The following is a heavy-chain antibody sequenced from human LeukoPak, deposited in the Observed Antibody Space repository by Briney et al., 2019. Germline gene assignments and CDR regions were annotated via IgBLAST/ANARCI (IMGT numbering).Heavy chain of an antibody. CDR1: GGSISSYY. D-gene: IGHD3-22*01. Sequence: SETLSLTCTVSGGSISSYYWSWIRQPPGKGLEWIGYIYYSGSTNYNPSLKSRVTISLDTSKTQFSLRLNSMTTADTAVYYCARSYDSRGYYYYGMDVWGQGTTVTVSS. V-gene: IGHV4-59*01. J-gene: IGHJ6*02. CDR3: ARSYDSRGYYYYGMDV. CDR2: IYYSGST.